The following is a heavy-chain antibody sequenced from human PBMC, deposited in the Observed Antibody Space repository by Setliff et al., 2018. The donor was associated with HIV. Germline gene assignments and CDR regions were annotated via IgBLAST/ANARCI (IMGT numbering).Heavy chain of an antibody. CDR3: ARHQKVSFMSDH. D-gene: IGHD3-16*01. Sequence: PSETLSLTCIVSGYSVSSGYYWGWIRQPPGKGLQWIGAVYDSETTYYNPSLKSRVTMSVDASRNRFSLKLSSVTAADTAIYYCARHQKVSFMSDHWGQGMLVT. V-gene: IGHV4-38-2*02. CDR1: GYSVSSGYY. CDR2: VYDSETT. J-gene: IGHJ4*02.